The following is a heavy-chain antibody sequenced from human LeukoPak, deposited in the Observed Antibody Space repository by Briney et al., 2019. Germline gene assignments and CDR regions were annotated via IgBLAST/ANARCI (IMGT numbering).Heavy chain of an antibody. J-gene: IGHJ4*02. V-gene: IGHV1-3*01. Sequence: GASVKVSCKASGYTFTNYAIHWIRQAPGQRLEWMGWISGGSGSTKYSQKLQGRVTINRDTSASTAYMELSSLISEDTAVYYCARDYGYSLLFYWGQGTLVSVSS. D-gene: IGHD5-12*01. CDR1: GYTFTNYA. CDR2: ISGGSGST. CDR3: ARDYGYSLLFY.